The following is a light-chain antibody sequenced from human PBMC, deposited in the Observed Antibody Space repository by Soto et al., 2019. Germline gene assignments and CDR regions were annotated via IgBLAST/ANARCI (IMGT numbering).Light chain of an antibody. CDR3: QQYESSPPSYT. Sequence: EIVLTQSPGTLSLSPGERATLSCRTSQSLTSSYLAWYQQKPGRAPRLLIYGASSRVTGISDRFSGSGSGTDFILTISSLEPEAFAVYYCQQYESSPPSYTFGQGTKLEIK. V-gene: IGKV3-20*01. CDR1: QSLTSSY. J-gene: IGKJ2*01. CDR2: GAS.